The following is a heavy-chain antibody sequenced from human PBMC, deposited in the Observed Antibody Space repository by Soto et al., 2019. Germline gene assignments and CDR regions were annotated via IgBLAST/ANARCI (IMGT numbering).Heavy chain of an antibody. CDR3: ARGRGYYDSSGYYRTHFDY. CDR2: ISAYNGNT. D-gene: IGHD3-22*01. CDR1: GYTFTSYG. Sequence: ASVKVSCKASGYTFTSYGISWVRQAPGQGLEWMGWISAYNGNTNYAQKLQGRVTMTTDTSTSTAYMELRSLRSDDTAVYYCARGRGYYDSSGYYRTHFDYWGQGTLVTVSS. J-gene: IGHJ4*02. V-gene: IGHV1-18*04.